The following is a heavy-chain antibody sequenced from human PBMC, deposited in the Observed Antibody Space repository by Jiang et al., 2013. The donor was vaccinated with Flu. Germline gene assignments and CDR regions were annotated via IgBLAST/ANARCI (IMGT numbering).Heavy chain of an antibody. V-gene: IGHV4-34*01. Sequence: LLKPSETLSLTCAVYGESLSGYYWSWIRQSPGRGLEWIGEINHFGSTNYNPSFKSRVTISVDTSNSHFSLTLSSVTAADTAVYYCARVRELVVYYYMDVWGEGTMVTVSS. CDR1: GESLSGYY. CDR3: ARVRELVVYYYMDV. J-gene: IGHJ6*03. D-gene: IGHD1-26*01. CDR2: INHFGST.